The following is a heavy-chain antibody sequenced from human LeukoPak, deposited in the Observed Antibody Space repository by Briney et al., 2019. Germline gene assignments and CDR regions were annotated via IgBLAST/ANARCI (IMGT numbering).Heavy chain of an antibody. D-gene: IGHD3-22*01. CDR1: GFTFSSYA. CDR2: ISGSGGST. CDR3: TKELGYYDSSGYY. Sequence: GGSLRLSCAASGFTFSSYAMSWVRQAPGKGPEWVSAISGSGGSTYYADSVKGRFTISRDNSKNTLYLQMNSLRAEDTAVYYCTKELGYYDSSGYYWGQGTLVTVSS. J-gene: IGHJ4*02. V-gene: IGHV3-23*01.